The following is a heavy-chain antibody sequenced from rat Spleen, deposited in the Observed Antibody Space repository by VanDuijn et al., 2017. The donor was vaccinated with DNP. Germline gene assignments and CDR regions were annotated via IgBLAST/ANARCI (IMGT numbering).Heavy chain of an antibody. CDR3: ARPWELGFAY. D-gene: IGHD5-1*01. CDR1: GFTFSDYY. J-gene: IGHJ3*01. Sequence: EVQLVESGGGFVQPGRSLKLSCAASGFTFSDYYMAWVRQAPTKGLEWVAYISYDGGSTYYGDSVKGRFTISRDNAKSTLYLQMNSLRSEDMATYYCARPWELGFAYWGQGTLVTVSS. V-gene: IGHV5-22*01. CDR2: ISYDGGST.